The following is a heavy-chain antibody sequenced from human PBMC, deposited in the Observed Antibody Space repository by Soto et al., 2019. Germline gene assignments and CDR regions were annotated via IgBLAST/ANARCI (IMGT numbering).Heavy chain of an antibody. CDR2: ISSSGGST. Sequence: PGGSLRLSCAASGFTFSGYAMSWVRQAPGKGLEWVSGISSSGGSTYYADSVKGRFTISRDNSKNTLFLRMNRPRVEDTAVYYCXRPAPRGRHYFYFGMDVWGQGTTVTVSS. CDR1: GFTFSGYA. CDR3: XRPAPRGRHYFYFGMDV. J-gene: IGHJ6*02. D-gene: IGHD3-10*01. V-gene: IGHV3-23*01.